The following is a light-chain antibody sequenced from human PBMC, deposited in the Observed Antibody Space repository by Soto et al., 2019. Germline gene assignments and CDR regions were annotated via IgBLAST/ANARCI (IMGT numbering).Light chain of an antibody. Sequence: EIVLTQSPGTLSLSPGERATLSCRASQSVSSSYLAWYQQKPGQAPRLLIYGASSRATGISDRFSGSGSGTDFTLTISSLQPDDFATYYCQQYNTYWTFGQGTKVDIK. CDR2: GAS. CDR1: QSVSSSY. CDR3: QQYNTYWT. J-gene: IGKJ1*01. V-gene: IGKV3-20*01.